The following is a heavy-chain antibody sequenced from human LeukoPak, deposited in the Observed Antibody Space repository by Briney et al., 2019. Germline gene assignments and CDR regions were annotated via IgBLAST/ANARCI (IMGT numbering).Heavy chain of an antibody. D-gene: IGHD1-26*01. V-gene: IGHV3-74*01. CDR1: GFTFSTYW. Sequence: GGSLRLSCAASGFTFSTYWMHWVRQAPGKGLVWVSRISGDGSSTSYADSVKGRFTISRDNAKNTLYLQMNSLRAEDTAVYYCTRGGVGATPDYWGQGTLVTVSS. J-gene: IGHJ4*02. CDR3: TRGGVGATPDY. CDR2: ISGDGSST.